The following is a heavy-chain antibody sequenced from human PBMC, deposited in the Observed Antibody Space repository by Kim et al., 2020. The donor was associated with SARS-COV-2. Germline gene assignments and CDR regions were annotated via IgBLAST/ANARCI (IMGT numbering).Heavy chain of an antibody. J-gene: IGHJ2*01. CDR1: GFNLSRYG. V-gene: IGHV3-33*01. CDR2: IWYDGSNK. Sequence: GGSLRLSCAASGFNLSRYGMHWVRQAPGKGQEGGAGIWYDGSNKDYADSVKGRFTSSRDNSKNTLYLQMNSLRAEDTAVYYCARDGIDQGYFDLWGRGTLVTVSS. CDR3: ARDGIDQGYFDL. D-gene: IGHD1-26*01.